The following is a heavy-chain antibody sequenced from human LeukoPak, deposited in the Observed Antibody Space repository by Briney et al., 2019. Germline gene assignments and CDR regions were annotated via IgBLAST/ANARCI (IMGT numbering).Heavy chain of an antibody. Sequence: PGGSLRLSCAASGFTFSSYGMHWVRQAPGKGLEWVAFIRYDGSNKYYADSVKGRFTISRDNSKNTLYLQMNSLRAEDTAVYYCAKQGLKEDCSSTSCLILYYYMDVWGKGTTVTVSS. V-gene: IGHV3-30*02. CDR1: GFTFSSYG. D-gene: IGHD2-2*01. CDR2: IRYDGSNK. J-gene: IGHJ6*03. CDR3: AKQGLKEDCSSTSCLILYYYMDV.